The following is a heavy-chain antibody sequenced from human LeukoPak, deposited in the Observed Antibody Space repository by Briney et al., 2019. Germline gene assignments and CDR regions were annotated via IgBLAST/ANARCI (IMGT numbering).Heavy chain of an antibody. Sequence: SETLSLTCTVSGGSISSTSYFWGWVRQPPGKGLEWIGCIYFRGSTYYNPSLKSRVTISVDTSKNQFSLRLTSVTAADTAVYYCARSYSYGPYYFDYWGHGTLVTVSS. CDR2: IYFRGST. CDR3: ARSYSYGPYYFDY. D-gene: IGHD5-18*01. J-gene: IGHJ4*01. V-gene: IGHV4-39*07. CDR1: GGSISSTSYF.